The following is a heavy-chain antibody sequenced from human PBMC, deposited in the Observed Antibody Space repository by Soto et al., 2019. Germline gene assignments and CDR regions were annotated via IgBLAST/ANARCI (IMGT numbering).Heavy chain of an antibody. J-gene: IGHJ6*02. CDR3: ARDGGSYYYYYGMDV. V-gene: IGHV4-59*01. CDR2: IYYSGST. D-gene: IGHD3-16*01. Sequence: SETLSLTCTVSGGSISSYYWSWIRQPPGKGLEWIGYIYYSGSTNYNPSLKSRVTISVDTSKNQFSLKLSSVTAADTAVYYCARDGGSYYYYYGMDVWGQGTTVTVSS. CDR1: GGSISSYY.